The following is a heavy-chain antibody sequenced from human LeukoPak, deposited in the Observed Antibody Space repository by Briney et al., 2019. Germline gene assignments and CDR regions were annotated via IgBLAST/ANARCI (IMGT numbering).Heavy chain of an antibody. CDR2: IYYSGTT. Sequence: SQTLSLTCTVSGGSISSGGYYWSWIRQPPGKGLEWIGYIYYSGTTYYNPSLKSRVTISVDTSKNQFSLRLTSVTAADTAVYYCARGPYGSGSYYWGQGTLVTVSS. V-gene: IGHV4-30-4*08. CDR1: GGSISSGGYY. D-gene: IGHD3-10*01. J-gene: IGHJ4*02. CDR3: ARGPYGSGSYY.